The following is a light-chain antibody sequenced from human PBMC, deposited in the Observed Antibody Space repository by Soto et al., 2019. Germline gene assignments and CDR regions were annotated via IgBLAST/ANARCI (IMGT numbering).Light chain of an antibody. CDR2: GAS. J-gene: IGKJ1*01. Sequence: EIVLTQSPGTLSLSPGERAALSCRASQSVSSSYLAWYQQKPGQAPRLVIYGASSRATGIPDRFSASGSGTDFTLTISRLEPEDFALYYCQQYSTAPLTFGQGTKVDI. CDR1: QSVSSSY. V-gene: IGKV3-20*01. CDR3: QQYSTAPLT.